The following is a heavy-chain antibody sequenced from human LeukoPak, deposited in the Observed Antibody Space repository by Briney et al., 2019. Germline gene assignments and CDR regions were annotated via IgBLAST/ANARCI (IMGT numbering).Heavy chain of an antibody. CDR3: ARRLGTGWSLGAFDI. CDR2: IYPGDSGT. Sequence: GESLKISCKGSEYSFTSYWIGWVRQMPGKGLEWMGIIYPGDSGTRYRPSFQGQVTISVDQSITTAYLQWSSLKASDTAMYYCARRLGTGWSLGAFDIWGQGTMVIVSS. V-gene: IGHV5-51*01. J-gene: IGHJ3*02. D-gene: IGHD6-19*01. CDR1: EYSFTSYW.